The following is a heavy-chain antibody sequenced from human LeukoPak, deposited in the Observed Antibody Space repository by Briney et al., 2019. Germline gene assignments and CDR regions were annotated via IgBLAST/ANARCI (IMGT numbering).Heavy chain of an antibody. CDR3: ARVPWELPGFDY. CDR1: GGSFSGYY. V-gene: IGHV4-34*01. CDR2: INHSGST. D-gene: IGHD1-26*01. Sequence: PSETLSLTCAVYGGSFSGYYWSWIRQPPGKGLEWIGEINHSGSTYYNPSLKSRVTISVDTSKNQFSLKMSSVTAADTAVYYCARVPWELPGFDYWGQGTLVTVSS. J-gene: IGHJ4*02.